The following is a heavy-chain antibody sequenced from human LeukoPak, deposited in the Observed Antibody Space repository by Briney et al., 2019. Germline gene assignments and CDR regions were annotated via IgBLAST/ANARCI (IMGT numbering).Heavy chain of an antibody. CDR3: AKGSGGAAFDP. CDR1: GFTFRNYG. CDR2: ISDSGGET. D-gene: IGHD2-15*01. J-gene: IGHJ5*02. V-gene: IGHV3-23*01. Sequence: GGSLRLSCAASGFTFRNYGIHWVRQAPGKGLEWVSVISDSGGETYYADSVKGRFTISRDNSKSTLYLQMNSLRAEDTAVYHCAKGSGGAAFDPWGQGTLVTVSS.